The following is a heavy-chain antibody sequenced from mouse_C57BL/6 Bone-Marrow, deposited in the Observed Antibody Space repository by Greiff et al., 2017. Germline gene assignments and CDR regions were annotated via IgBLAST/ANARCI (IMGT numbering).Heavy chain of an antibody. CDR1: GFSLTSYG. Sequence: VKLMESGPGLVAPSQSLSITCTVSGFSLTSYGVHWVRQPPGKGLEWLVVIWSDGSTTYNSALKSRLSISKDNSKSQVFLKMNSLQTDDTAMYYCARHYPIYDGYSYYFDYWRQGTTLTVSS. V-gene: IGHV2-6-1*01. CDR3: ARHYPIYDGYSYYFDY. J-gene: IGHJ2*01. D-gene: IGHD2-3*01. CDR2: IWSDGST.